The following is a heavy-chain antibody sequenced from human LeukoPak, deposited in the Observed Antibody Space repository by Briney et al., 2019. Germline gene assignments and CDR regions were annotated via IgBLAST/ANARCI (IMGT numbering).Heavy chain of an antibody. D-gene: IGHD1-1*01. Sequence: PGGPLRLSCAASGFTFSNFWMDWVRQAPGKGLEWVANIKQDGSERYYVDSVKGRFTISRDNAKNSLYLQMNSLRAEDTAVYYCARDRDWYTFDSWGQGVLVTVSS. CDR1: GFTFSNFW. J-gene: IGHJ4*02. CDR3: ARDRDWYTFDS. V-gene: IGHV3-7*01. CDR2: IKQDGSER.